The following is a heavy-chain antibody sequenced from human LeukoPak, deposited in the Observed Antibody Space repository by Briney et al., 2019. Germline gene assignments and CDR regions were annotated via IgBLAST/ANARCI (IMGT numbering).Heavy chain of an antibody. J-gene: IGHJ4*02. CDR2: IWYDGSNK. V-gene: IGHV3-33*01. CDR1: GFAFSSYG. Sequence: GGSLRLSCAASGFAFSSYGMHWVRQAPGKGLGWVAVIWYDGSNKYYADSVKGRFTISRDNSKNTLYLQMNSLRAEDTAVYYCARVKVAGTFDYWGQGTLVTVSS. D-gene: IGHD6-19*01. CDR3: ARVKVAGTFDY.